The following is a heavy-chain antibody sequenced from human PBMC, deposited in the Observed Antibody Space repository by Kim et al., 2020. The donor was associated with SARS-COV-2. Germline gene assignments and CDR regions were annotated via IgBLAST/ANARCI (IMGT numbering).Heavy chain of an antibody. V-gene: IGHV3-74*01. CDR2: TT. J-gene: IGHJ4*02. D-gene: IGHD6-19*01. CDR3: ARSRGAGFDF. Sequence: TTTYEDSVKGRFTISRDNAKNTLYLQMNSLRAEDTAVYYCARSRGAGFDFWGLGTLVTVSS.